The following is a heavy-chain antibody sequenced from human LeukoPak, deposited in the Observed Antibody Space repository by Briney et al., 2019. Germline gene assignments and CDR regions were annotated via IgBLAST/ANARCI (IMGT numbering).Heavy chain of an antibody. CDR3: ITDPGEWEPI. V-gene: IGHV3-15*01. Sequence: PGGSLRLSCVASDFTFSNYWMSWVRQAPGKGLEWVGRIKSKTDGGTTDYGAPVKGRFIISRDDSKNTLYLQMNGLKIEDTAVYYCITDPGEWEPIWGQGTMVTVSS. CDR2: IKSKTDGGTT. D-gene: IGHD1-26*01. J-gene: IGHJ3*02. CDR1: DFTFSNYW.